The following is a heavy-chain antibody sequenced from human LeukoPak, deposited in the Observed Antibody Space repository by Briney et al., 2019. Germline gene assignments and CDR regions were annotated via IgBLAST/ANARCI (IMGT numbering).Heavy chain of an antibody. CDR3: ARGRRWDLLVSLIDASDI. CDR1: GFSVSSNF. J-gene: IGHJ3*02. V-gene: IGHV3-53*01. Sequence: GGSLKLSCAASGFSVSSNFMTWVRQAPGKGLEWVSVIFSGGSTYYADSVKGRFTISRDNSKNTLYLQMNSLRAEDTAVYFCARGRRWDLLVSLIDASDIWGQETMVTVPS. D-gene: IGHD4-23*01. CDR2: IFSGGST.